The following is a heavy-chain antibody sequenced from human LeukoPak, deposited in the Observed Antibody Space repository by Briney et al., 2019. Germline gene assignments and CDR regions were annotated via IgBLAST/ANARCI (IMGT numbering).Heavy chain of an antibody. J-gene: IGHJ4*02. CDR1: GYTFTSYG. CDR2: ISTYNGNT. D-gene: IGHD4-11*01. Sequence: ASVKVSCKASGYTFTSYGISWVRQAPGQGLEWMGWISTYNGNTNYAQKLQGRVTMTTDTSTTTAYMELRSLTSDDTAVYYCARDPTTQTFDYWGQGTLVTVSS. V-gene: IGHV1-18*01. CDR3: ARDPTTQTFDY.